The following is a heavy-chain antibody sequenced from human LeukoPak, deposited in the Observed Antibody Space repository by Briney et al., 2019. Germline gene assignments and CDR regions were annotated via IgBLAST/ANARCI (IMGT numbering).Heavy chain of an antibody. Sequence: GGSLRLSCAASGFTFSSYGMHWVRQAPGKGLEWVAFIRYDGSNKYYADSVKGRFTISRDNSKNTLYLQMNSLRAEDTAVYYCAKDYYRGQYRSGGSCYSLGLDAFDIWGQGTMVTVS. V-gene: IGHV3-30*02. CDR2: IRYDGSNK. D-gene: IGHD2-15*01. J-gene: IGHJ3*02. CDR1: GFTFSSYG. CDR3: AKDYYRGQYRSGGSCYSLGLDAFDI.